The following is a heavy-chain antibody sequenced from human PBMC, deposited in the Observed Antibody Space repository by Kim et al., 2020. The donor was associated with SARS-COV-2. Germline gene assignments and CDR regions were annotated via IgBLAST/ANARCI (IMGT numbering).Heavy chain of an antibody. D-gene: IGHD6-13*01. CDR2: IWYDGSNK. V-gene: IGHV3-33*06. Sequence: GGSLRLSCAASGFTFSSYGMHWVRQAPGKGLEWVAVIWYDGSNKYYADSVKGRFTISRDNSKNTLYLQMNSLRAEDTAVYYCAKDLGIAAAVNWFDPWGQGTLVTVSS. J-gene: IGHJ5*02. CDR3: AKDLGIAAAVNWFDP. CDR1: GFTFSSYG.